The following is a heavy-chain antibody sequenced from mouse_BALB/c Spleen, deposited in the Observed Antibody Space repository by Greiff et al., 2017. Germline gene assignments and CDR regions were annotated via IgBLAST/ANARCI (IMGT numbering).Heavy chain of an antibody. CDR3: AREGRLRGGFDY. D-gene: IGHD1-2*01. CDR1: GFNIKDTY. V-gene: IGHV14-3*02. Sequence: VQLKESGAELVKPGASVKLSCTASGFNIKDTYMHWVKQRPEQGLEWIGRIDPANGNTKYDPKFQGKATITADTSANTAYLQLSSLTSEDTAVYYCAREGRLRGGFDYWGQGTTLTVSS. CDR2: IDPANGNT. J-gene: IGHJ2*01.